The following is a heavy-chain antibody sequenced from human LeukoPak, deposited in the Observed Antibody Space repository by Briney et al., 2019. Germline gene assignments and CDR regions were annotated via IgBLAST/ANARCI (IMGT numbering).Heavy chain of an antibody. CDR1: GFTFSSFG. CDR3: AKVMVRGVIITPSDY. J-gene: IGHJ4*02. CDR2: IWYDGSYK. D-gene: IGHD3-10*01. V-gene: IGHV3-30*02. Sequence: GGSLRLSCVASGFTFSSFGMHWVRQAPGKGLEWVAFIWYDGSYKYYADSVKGRFTISRDNSKNTLYMQMNSLRTEDTAVYYCAKVMVRGVIITPSDYWGQGTLVTVSA.